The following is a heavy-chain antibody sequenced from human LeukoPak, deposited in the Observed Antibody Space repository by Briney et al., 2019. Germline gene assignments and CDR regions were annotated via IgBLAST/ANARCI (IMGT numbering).Heavy chain of an antibody. Sequence: WASVKVSCKASGYTFTSFGISWVRQAPGQGLEWMGWISAYNGNTNYAQNLQDRVTMTTDTSTSTAYMELRSLRSDDTAVYYCARASSWELVDYWGQGTLVTVSS. V-gene: IGHV1-18*01. CDR2: ISAYNGNT. J-gene: IGHJ4*02. CDR3: ARASSWELVDY. CDR1: GYTFTSFG. D-gene: IGHD1-26*01.